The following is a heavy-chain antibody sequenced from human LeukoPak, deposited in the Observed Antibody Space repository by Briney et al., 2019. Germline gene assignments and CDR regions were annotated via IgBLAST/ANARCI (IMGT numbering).Heavy chain of an antibody. D-gene: IGHD2-2*01. Sequence: SETLSLTCTVSGGSTSSSSYYWGWIRQPPGKGLEWIGSIYYSGSTYYNPSLKSRVTISVDTSKNQFSLKLSSVTAADTAVYYCARFPARGDIVVVPAASDAFDIWGQGTMVTVSS. CDR2: IYYSGST. V-gene: IGHV4-39*01. CDR3: ARFPARGDIVVVPAASDAFDI. CDR1: GGSTSSSSYY. J-gene: IGHJ3*02.